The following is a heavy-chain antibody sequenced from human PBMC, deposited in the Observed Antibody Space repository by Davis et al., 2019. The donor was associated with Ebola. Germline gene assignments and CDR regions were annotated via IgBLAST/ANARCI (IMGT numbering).Heavy chain of an antibody. V-gene: IGHV5-10-1*01. CDR2: IDPSDSNT. J-gene: IGHJ4*02. Sequence: GESLKISCKGSGYYFTSYWISWVRQMPGRGLEWMGRIDPSDSNTNYSPSFQGHVTISADKSITTAYLQWSSLKASDTAMYYCARRSYSSSTRSFDYWGQGTLVTVSS. D-gene: IGHD6-6*01. CDR1: GYYFTSYW. CDR3: ARRSYSSSTRSFDY.